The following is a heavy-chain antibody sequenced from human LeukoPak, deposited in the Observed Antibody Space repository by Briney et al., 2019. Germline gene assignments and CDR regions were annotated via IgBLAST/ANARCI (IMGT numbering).Heavy chain of an antibody. CDR3: AREDVPSFGAYDC. CDR1: NYTSSDYD. V-gene: IGHV1-18*01. D-gene: IGHD4-17*01. J-gene: IGHJ4*02. CDR2: VSKYSGNA. Sequence: GSVRVSCTASNYTSSDYDVSWVRQAPGQGLEWMGGVSKYSGNADYAPTLQGRVSMTTDTSKRTAYMELKGLRPDDTAVYFCAREDVPSFGAYDCSGQGTLVTVS.